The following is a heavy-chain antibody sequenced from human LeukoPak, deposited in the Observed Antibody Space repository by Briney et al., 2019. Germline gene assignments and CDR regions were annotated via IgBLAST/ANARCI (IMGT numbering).Heavy chain of an antibody. CDR2: INPSGGST. J-gene: IGHJ5*02. Sequence: ASVKVSCKASGYTFTSYYMHWVRQAPGQGLEWMGIINPSGGSTSYAQKFQGRVTMTRDMSTSTVYMELSSLRSEDTAVYYCARGPSGDIPGATWFDPWGQGTLVTVSS. D-gene: IGHD1-26*01. CDR3: ARGPSGDIPGATWFDP. V-gene: IGHV1-46*01. CDR1: GYTFTSYY.